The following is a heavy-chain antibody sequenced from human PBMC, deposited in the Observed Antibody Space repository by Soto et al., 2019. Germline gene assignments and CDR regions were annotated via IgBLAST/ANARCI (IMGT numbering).Heavy chain of an antibody. CDR1: GGTFSSYA. CDR3: ARATSIRKGSGSYIDY. J-gene: IGHJ4*02. Sequence: QVQLVQSGAEVKKPGSSVKVSCKASGGTFSSYAISWVRQAPGQGLEWMGGIIPIFGTANYAQKYQGRVTITADETTSTAVIERCSVRSEDTAVYYCARATSIRKGSGSYIDYCGQGTPVVVSS. CDR2: IIPIFGTA. D-gene: IGHD3-10*01. V-gene: IGHV1-69*01.